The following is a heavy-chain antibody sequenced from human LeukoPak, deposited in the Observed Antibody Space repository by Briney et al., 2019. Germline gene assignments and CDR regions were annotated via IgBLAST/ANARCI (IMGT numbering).Heavy chain of an antibody. J-gene: IGHJ4*02. V-gene: IGHV3-23*01. CDR2: ISGSGGST. Sequence: PGGSLRLSCAASGFTFSSYAMSWVRQAPGKGLEWVSAISGSGGSTYYADSVKGRFTISRDNSKNTLYLQMNSLRAEDTAVYYCAKDPPGGLYGDYGSGSRTFDYWGQGTLVTVSS. D-gene: IGHD3-10*01. CDR3: AKDPPGGLYGDYGSGSRTFDY. CDR1: GFTFSSYA.